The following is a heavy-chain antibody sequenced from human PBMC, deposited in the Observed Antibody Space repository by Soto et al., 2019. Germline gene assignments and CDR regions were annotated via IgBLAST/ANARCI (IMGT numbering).Heavy chain of an antibody. D-gene: IGHD3-10*02. CDR3: ARVSSGSYYYYYYYYMDV. J-gene: IGHJ6*03. CDR1: GGSFSGYY. Sequence: SETLSLTCAVYGGSFSGYYWSWIRQPPGKGLEWIGEINHSGSTNYNPSLKSRVTISVDTSKNQFSLKLSSVTAADTAVYYCARVSSGSYYYYYYYYMDVWCQGTTVTGSS. V-gene: IGHV4-34*01. CDR2: INHSGST.